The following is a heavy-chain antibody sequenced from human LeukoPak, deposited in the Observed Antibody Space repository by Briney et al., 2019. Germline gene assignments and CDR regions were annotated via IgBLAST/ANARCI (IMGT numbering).Heavy chain of an antibody. CDR1: GFTFSSYS. V-gene: IGHV3-48*02. J-gene: IGHJ4*02. CDR3: VKDSPFQTSSSYSFDY. Sequence: GGSVRLSCAASGFTFSSYSMNWVRQAPGQGLEWVSYISSGSITIYYAHSVQGRFTISRDKSKNSLYLQMNSLRDEDTAVYYCVKDSPFQTSSSYSFDYWGQGTLVTVSS. CDR2: ISSGSITI. D-gene: IGHD3-22*01.